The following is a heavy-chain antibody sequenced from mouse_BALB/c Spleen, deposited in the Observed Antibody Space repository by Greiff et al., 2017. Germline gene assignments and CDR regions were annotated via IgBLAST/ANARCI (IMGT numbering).Heavy chain of an antibody. CDR2: IDPANGNT. D-gene: IGHD2-12*01. J-gene: IGHJ3*01. Sequence: EVQLQQSGAELVKPGASVKLSCTASGFNIKDTYMHWVKQRPEQGLEWIGRIDPANGNTKYDPKFQGKATITADTSSNTAYLQLSSLTSEDTAVYYCARSYDRSAWFAYWGQGTLVTVSA. CDR1: GFNIKDTY. CDR3: ARSYDRSAWFAY. V-gene: IGHV14-3*02.